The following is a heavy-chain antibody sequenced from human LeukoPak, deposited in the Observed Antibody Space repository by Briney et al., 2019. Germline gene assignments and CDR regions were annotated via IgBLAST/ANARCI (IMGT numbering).Heavy chain of an antibody. V-gene: IGHV3-48*03. CDR3: AVSRYCSGGSCRELYFQH. CDR1: GFTFSSYE. Sequence: GGSLRLSCAASGFTFSSYEMNWVRQAPGKGLEWVSYISSSGSTIYYADSVKGRSTISRDNAKNSLYLQMNSLRAEDTAVYYCAVSRYCSGGSCRELYFQHWGQGTLVTVSS. J-gene: IGHJ1*01. CDR2: ISSSGSTI. D-gene: IGHD2-15*01.